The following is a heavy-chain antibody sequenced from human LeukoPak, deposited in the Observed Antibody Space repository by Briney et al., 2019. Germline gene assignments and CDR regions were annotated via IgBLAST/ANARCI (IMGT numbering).Heavy chain of an antibody. J-gene: IGHJ3*02. V-gene: IGHV4-61*02. CDR1: GGSISSGSYY. CDR2: IYTSGST. Sequence: PSETLSLTCTVSGGSISSGSYYWSWIRQPAGKGLEWIGRIYTSGSTNYNPSLKSRVTISVDTSKNQFSLKLSSVTAADTAVYYCARTPLISPLYYYGSGSFDIWGQGTMVTVSS. CDR3: ARTPLISPLYYYGSGSFDI. D-gene: IGHD3-10*01.